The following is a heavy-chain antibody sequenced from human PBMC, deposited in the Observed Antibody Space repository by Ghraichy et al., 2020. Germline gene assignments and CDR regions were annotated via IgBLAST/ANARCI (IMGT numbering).Heavy chain of an antibody. V-gene: IGHV1-18*01. CDR1: GYTFTSYG. D-gene: IGHD2-2*01. J-gene: IGHJ6*02. CDR3: ARDYDQLLVYYYYGMDV. Sequence: ASVKVSCKASGYTFTSYGISWVRQAPGQGLEWMGWISAYNGNTNYAQKLQGRVTMTTDTSTSTAYMELRSLRSDDTAVYYCARDYDQLLVYYYYGMDVWGQGTTVTVSS. CDR2: ISAYNGNT.